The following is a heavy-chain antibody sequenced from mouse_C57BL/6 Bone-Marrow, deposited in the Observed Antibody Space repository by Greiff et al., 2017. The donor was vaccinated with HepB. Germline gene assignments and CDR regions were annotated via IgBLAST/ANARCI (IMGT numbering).Heavy chain of an antibody. D-gene: IGHD2-3*01. CDR3: ARENDGYYVGY. CDR1: GYAFSSYW. Sequence: VQLQESGAELVKPGASVKISCKASGYAFSSYWMNWVKQRPGKGLEWIGQIYPGDGDTNYNGKFKGKATLTADKSSSTAYMQLSSLTSEDSAVYYCARENDGYYVGYWGQGTTLTVSS. CDR2: IYPGDGDT. V-gene: IGHV1-80*01. J-gene: IGHJ2*01.